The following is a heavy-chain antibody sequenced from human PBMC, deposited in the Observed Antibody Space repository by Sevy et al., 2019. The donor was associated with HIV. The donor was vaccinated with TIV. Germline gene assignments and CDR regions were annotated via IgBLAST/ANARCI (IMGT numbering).Heavy chain of an antibody. J-gene: IGHJ3*02. D-gene: IGHD3-22*01. V-gene: IGHV1-46*01. CDR3: AREGDDSTVPPRSGAFDI. CDR2: INPSGGST. CDR1: GYTFTSYS. Sequence: ASVKVSCKASGYTFTSYSMHWVRQAPGQGLEWMGIINPSGGSTSYAQKFQGRVTMTRDTSTSTVYMELSSLRSEDTVVYYCAREGDDSTVPPRSGAFDIWGQGTMVTVSS.